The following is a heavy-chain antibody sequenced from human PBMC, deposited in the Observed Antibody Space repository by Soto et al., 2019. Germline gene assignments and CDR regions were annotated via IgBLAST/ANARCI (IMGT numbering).Heavy chain of an antibody. CDR3: ARDAYGGGTVDY. J-gene: IGHJ4*02. Sequence: SETLSLTCTVSGGSISSDGNYWSWIRQHPGKGLEWIGYIYYSGSTYHNPSLKSRVTISVDTSKNQFSLKLSSVTAADTAVYYCARDAYGGGTVDYWGQGTLVTVSS. CDR2: IYYSGST. D-gene: IGHD2-15*01. CDR1: GGSISSDGNY. V-gene: IGHV4-31*03.